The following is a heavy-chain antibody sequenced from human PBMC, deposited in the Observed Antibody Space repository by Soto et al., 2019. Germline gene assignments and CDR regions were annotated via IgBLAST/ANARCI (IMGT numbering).Heavy chain of an antibody. J-gene: IGHJ4*02. D-gene: IGHD3-22*01. CDR2: IIPIFGTA. V-gene: IGHV1-69*13. Sequence: SVKFSCKASGVTFSSYAISWVRQAPGQGLEWIGGIIPIFGTANSSQKLQGRVTITADESTSTAYMELNSLKTEDTAVYYCVRATYFSDRSGYSRCFDYWGQGTLVTVSS. CDR1: GVTFSSYA. CDR3: VRATYFSDRSGYSRCFDY.